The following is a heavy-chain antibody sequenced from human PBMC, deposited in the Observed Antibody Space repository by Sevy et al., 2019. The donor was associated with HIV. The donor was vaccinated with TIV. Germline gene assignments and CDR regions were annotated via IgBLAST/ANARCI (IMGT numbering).Heavy chain of an antibody. CDR3: ARSPPVVVVPGAPSWFDP. CDR1: DGSFSGYY. CDR2: INESGIT. V-gene: IGHV4-34*01. Sequence: TLSLTCAVHDGSFSGYYWNWIRQLPGKGLEWIGEINESGITYYNPSLKRRVTISVDTSKKQFSLKLNSVTAVDSAVYFCARSPPVVVVPGAPSWFDPWGQGTLVTVSS. D-gene: IGHD2-2*01. J-gene: IGHJ5*02.